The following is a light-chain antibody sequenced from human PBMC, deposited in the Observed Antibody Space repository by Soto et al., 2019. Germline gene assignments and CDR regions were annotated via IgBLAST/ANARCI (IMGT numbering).Light chain of an antibody. V-gene: IGKV3-11*01. J-gene: IGKJ5*01. CDR1: QSVSTY. CDR3: QQRSDWLPIT. Sequence: EIVLTQSPATLSLSPGERATLSCRASQSVSTYLAWYQQRPGQPPRLLIYDASSRATGIPARFSGSGSGTDFTLTISSLETEDFAVYYCQQRSDWLPITFGQGTRVEIK. CDR2: DAS.